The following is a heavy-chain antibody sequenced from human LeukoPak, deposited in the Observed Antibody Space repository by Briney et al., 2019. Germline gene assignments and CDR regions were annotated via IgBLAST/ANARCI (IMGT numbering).Heavy chain of an antibody. CDR3: ARGGALRYFDY. Sequence: GGSLRLSCAASGFTFSSYAMTWVRQAPGKGLEWVSTVVGGGATFYADSVKGRFTISRDNSKNTLYLQMNSLRGDDTAVNYCARGGALRYFDYWGQGTLVTVSS. J-gene: IGHJ4*02. CDR2: VVGGGAT. V-gene: IGHV3-23*01. CDR1: GFTFSSYA. D-gene: IGHD3-9*01.